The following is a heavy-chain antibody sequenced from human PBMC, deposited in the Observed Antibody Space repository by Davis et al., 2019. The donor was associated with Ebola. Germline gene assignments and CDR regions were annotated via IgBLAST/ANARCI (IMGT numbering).Heavy chain of an antibody. V-gene: IGHV3-21*01. CDR3: ARVDRPGYCSGGSCYSNYYYYGMDV. CDR1: GFTFSTYS. D-gene: IGHD2-15*01. Sequence: GESLKISCAASGFTFSTYSMSWVRQAPGKGLEWVSSISSDSDYIYYADSVKGRFTISRDNAKNSLYLQMNSLRAEDTAVYYCARVDRPGYCSGGSCYSNYYYYGMDVWGQGTTVTVSS. CDR2: ISSDSDYI. J-gene: IGHJ6*02.